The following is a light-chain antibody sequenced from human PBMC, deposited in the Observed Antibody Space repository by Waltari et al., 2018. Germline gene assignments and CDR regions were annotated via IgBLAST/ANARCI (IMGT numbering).Light chain of an antibody. V-gene: IGKV1-5*03. Sequence: DIQMTRSPSTLSASVGDRVTITCRASQGISSWLAWYQQKPGKAPKLLIYKASSLESGVPSRFSGSGSGTEFTLTISSLQPDDFATYYCQQYNSYPFTFGPGTKVDIK. J-gene: IGKJ3*01. CDR3: QQYNSYPFT. CDR2: KAS. CDR1: QGISSW.